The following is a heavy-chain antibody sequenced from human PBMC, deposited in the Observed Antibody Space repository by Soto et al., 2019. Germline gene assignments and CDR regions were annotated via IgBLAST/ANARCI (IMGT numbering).Heavy chain of an antibody. Sequence: SETLSLTCTVSGGSIRSGGYYWSWIRQHPGKGLEWIGYIYYSGSTYYNPSLKSRVTISVDTSKNQFSLKLSSVTAADTAVYYCARGTDWLFFFDYWGQGTLVTVSS. CDR2: IYYSGST. D-gene: IGHD3-9*01. V-gene: IGHV4-31*03. CDR3: ARGTDWLFFFDY. CDR1: GGSIRSGGYY. J-gene: IGHJ4*02.